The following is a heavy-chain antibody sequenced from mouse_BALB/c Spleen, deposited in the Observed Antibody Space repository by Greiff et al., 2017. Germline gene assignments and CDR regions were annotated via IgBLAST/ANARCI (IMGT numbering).Heavy chain of an antibody. CDR3: LISFHY. V-gene: IGHV14-4*02. CDR1: GFNIKDYY. CDR2: IDPENGDT. J-gene: IGHJ2*01. Sequence: VQLQQSGAELVRSGASVKLSCTASGFNIKDYYMHWVKQRPEQGLEWIGWIDPENGDTEYAPKFQGKDTMTADTSSNTAYLQLSSLTSEDTAVYYCLISFHYWGQGTTLTVSS.